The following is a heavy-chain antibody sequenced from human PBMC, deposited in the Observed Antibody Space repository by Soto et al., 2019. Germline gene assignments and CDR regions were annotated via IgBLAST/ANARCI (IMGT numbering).Heavy chain of an antibody. CDR1: GYTFTSYD. V-gene: IGHV1-8*01. J-gene: IGHJ4*02. Sequence: ASVKVSCKASGYTFTSYDINWVRQATGQGLEWMGWMNPNSGNTGYAQKFQGRVTMTRNTSISTAYMELSSLRSEDTAVYYCAIVYLRKDILTGRGLGYWGQGTLVTVSS. CDR2: MNPNSGNT. D-gene: IGHD3-9*01. CDR3: AIVYLRKDILTGRGLGY.